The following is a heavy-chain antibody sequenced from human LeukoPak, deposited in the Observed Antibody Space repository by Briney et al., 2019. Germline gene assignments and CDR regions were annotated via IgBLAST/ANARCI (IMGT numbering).Heavy chain of an antibody. D-gene: IGHD3-22*01. V-gene: IGHV3-23*01. Sequence: PGGSLRLACVASAFTFDNFAMSWVRQAAGRGLEWVSSISCRSEVTYYAGSVKGRFTISRDNSKNTVFLQMNSLRVEDTAVYYCAKDRPNYYGTNGDYYRRDGDYWGQGTLVTVS. CDR1: AFTFDNFA. J-gene: IGHJ4*02. CDR3: AKDRPNYYGTNGDYYRRDGDY. CDR2: ISCRSEVT.